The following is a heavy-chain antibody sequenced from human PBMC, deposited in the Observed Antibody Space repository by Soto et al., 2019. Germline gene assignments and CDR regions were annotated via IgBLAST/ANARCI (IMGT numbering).Heavy chain of an antibody. D-gene: IGHD1-26*01. Sequence: GASVKVSCKVSGYTLTELSMHWVRQAPGKGLEWMGGFDPEDGETIYAQKFQGRVTMTEDTSTDTAYMEPSSLRSEDTAVYYCATFPEIVGPTGVDYWGQGTLVTSPQ. V-gene: IGHV1-24*01. J-gene: IGHJ4*02. CDR1: GYTLTELS. CDR3: ATFPEIVGPTGVDY. CDR2: FDPEDGET.